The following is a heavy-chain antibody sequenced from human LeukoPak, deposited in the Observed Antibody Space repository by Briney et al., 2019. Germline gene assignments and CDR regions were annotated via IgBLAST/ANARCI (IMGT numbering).Heavy chain of an antibody. CDR2: IKQDGREK. V-gene: IGHV3-7*03. J-gene: IGHJ3*02. CDR1: GFTFSSYW. Sequence: GGSLRLSCAASGFTFSSYWMSWVRQAPGKGLEWVANIKQDGREKYYVDSVKGRFTISRDNAKNSLYLQMNSVRAEDTAVYYCARDSSGTAGTAFDIWGLGTMVTVSS. CDR3: ARDSSGTAGTAFDI. D-gene: IGHD3-22*01.